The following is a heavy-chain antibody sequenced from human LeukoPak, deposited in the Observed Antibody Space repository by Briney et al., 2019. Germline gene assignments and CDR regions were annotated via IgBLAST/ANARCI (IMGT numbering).Heavy chain of an antibody. CDR3: ASAPSTLYFYS. V-gene: IGHV4-59*01. Sequence: SETLSLTCTVSGGSISSYYWSWIRQPPGKGLEWIGYIYSSGNTDYNPSLKSRVTISVDTSKSQFSLKLSTVTAADTAICYCASAPSTLYFYSCGEGALVTVSS. J-gene: IGHJ4*02. CDR2: IYSSGNT. CDR1: GGSISSYY.